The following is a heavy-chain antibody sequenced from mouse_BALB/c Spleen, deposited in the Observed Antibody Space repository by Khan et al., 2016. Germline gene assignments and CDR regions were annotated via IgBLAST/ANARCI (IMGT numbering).Heavy chain of an antibody. Sequence: VQLQQSGAELVKPGASVKLSCTASGFNIKDTYMYWVKQRPEQGLEWIGRIDPANGNTKYDPKFQGKATITADTSSNTAYLQLSSLTSEDTAVYYCAIFTTGYAMDYWGQGTSVTVSS. V-gene: IGHV14-3*02. J-gene: IGHJ4*01. CDR3: AIFTTGYAMDY. CDR1: GFNIKDTY. D-gene: IGHD1-1*01. CDR2: IDPANGNT.